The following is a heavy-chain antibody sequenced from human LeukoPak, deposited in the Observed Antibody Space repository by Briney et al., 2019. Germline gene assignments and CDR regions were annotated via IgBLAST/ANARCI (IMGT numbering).Heavy chain of an antibody. CDR3: AKDDGDIVVVPAAMDGDYYYYGMDV. Sequence: PGGSLRLSCAASGFTFSSYEMNWVRQAPGKGLEWVAVISYDGSNKYYADSVKGRFTISRDNSKNTLYLQMNSLRAEDTAVYYCAKDDGDIVVVPAAMDGDYYYYGMDVWGQGTTVTVSS. D-gene: IGHD2-2*01. J-gene: IGHJ6*02. V-gene: IGHV3-30*18. CDR2: ISYDGSNK. CDR1: GFTFSSYE.